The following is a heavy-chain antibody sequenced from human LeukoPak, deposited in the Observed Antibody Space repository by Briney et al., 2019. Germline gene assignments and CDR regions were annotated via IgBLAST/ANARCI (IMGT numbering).Heavy chain of an antibody. J-gene: IGHJ4*02. V-gene: IGHV3-23*01. D-gene: IGHD4-17*01. CDR3: AKDSTVDGAWDIDY. Sequence: GGSLRLSCVASGFTFSKYTLRWIRQSPGKGLEWIAGIYGGGSGTTFYAESVRGRFTISRDNSRTTLYLQMNSLRDEDTAVYYCAKDSTVDGAWDIDYWGQGTMITVSS. CDR2: IYGGGSGTT. CDR1: GFTFSKYT.